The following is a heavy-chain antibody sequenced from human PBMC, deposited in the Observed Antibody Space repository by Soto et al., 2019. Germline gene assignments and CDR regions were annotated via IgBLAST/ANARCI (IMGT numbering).Heavy chain of an antibody. CDR2: ISPMFGAA. V-gene: IGHV1-69*19. CDR3: AMEVQVHTPAFVF. CDR1: VGTFNTYA. Sequence: QGQLVKSGAEMKKHGSSVKVSCQSSVGTFNTYAMNWVRQAPGQGPECMGDISPMFGAANYAPKFQGRVTIPADESTGTSYMQLSSLTSEDPAISFCAMEVQVHTPAFVFWGQGTLVPVSS. J-gene: IGHJ4*02. D-gene: IGHD3-10*01.